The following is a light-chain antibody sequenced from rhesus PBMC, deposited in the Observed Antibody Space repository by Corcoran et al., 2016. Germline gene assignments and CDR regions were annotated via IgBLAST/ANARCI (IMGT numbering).Light chain of an antibody. Sequence: ETVVTQSPATLSLSPGERATLSCRASQSVGSYLAWYQQKPGQAPRLLSYGPSSRAPGIPDRFRGRGAGTDFTLTISSLEPEDVGVYYCQQSSNLYSFGQGTKVEIK. CDR3: QQSSNLYS. CDR1: QSVGSY. V-gene: IGKV3-24*04. CDR2: GPS. J-gene: IGKJ2*01.